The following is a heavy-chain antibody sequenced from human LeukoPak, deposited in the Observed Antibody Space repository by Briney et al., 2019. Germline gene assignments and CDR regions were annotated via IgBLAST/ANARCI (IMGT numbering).Heavy chain of an antibody. J-gene: IGHJ4*02. CDR1: GDSISSDY. V-gene: IGHV4-59*01. D-gene: IGHD6-19*01. CDR3: AKGAGWYGY. CDR2: IRYSGTT. Sequence: LETLSLTCTVSGDSISSDYWSWLRQPPGKGLEWIAYIRYSGTTNYNPSLKSRVSISLDTSKNQFSLKLTSVTAADTAVYYCAKGAGWYGYWGQGTLVTVSS.